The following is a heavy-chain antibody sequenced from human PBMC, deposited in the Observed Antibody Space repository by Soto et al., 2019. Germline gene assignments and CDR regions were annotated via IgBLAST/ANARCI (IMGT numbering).Heavy chain of an antibody. J-gene: IGHJ6*03. CDR2: ISSSSSTI. D-gene: IGHD2-15*01. CDR1: GFTFGDYS. CDR3: ARAGYCSGGSCYSAYYSYYCMDV. V-gene: IGHV3-48*01. Sequence: GGSLRLSCAASGFTFGDYSINWVRPAPGKGLEWVSYISSSSSTIYYADSVKGRFTISRDNAKNSLYLQMNSLRAEDTAVYHCARAGYCSGGSCYSAYYSYYCMDVWGKGTTVTVSS.